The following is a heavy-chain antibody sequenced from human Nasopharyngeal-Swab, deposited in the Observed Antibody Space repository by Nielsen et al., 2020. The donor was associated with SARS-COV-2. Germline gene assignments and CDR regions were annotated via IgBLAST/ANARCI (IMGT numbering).Heavy chain of an antibody. Sequence: ASVKVSCKASGYTFTSYGISWVRQAPGQGLEWMGRINPNSGGTNYAQKFQGRVTMTRDTSISTAYMELSRLRSDDTAVYYCARDRVKIGYCSGGSCYSVGKGFDPWGQGTLVTVSS. J-gene: IGHJ5*02. CDR3: ARDRVKIGYCSGGSCYSVGKGFDP. CDR2: INPNSGGT. CDR1: GYTFTSYG. V-gene: IGHV1-2*06. D-gene: IGHD2-15*01.